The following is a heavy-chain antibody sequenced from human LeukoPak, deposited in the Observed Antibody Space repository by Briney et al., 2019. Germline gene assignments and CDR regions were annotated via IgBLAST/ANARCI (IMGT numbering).Heavy chain of an antibody. Sequence: PGGSLRLSCAASGFTFSSYSMNWVRQAPGKGLEWVSYISSSSSTIYYADSVKGRFTISRDNSKNTLYLQMNSLRAEDTAVYYCARGYYDSSGYSYDAFDIWGQGTMVTVSS. CDR3: ARGYYDSSGYSYDAFDI. CDR2: ISSSSSTI. CDR1: GFTFSSYS. J-gene: IGHJ3*02. D-gene: IGHD3-22*01. V-gene: IGHV3-48*01.